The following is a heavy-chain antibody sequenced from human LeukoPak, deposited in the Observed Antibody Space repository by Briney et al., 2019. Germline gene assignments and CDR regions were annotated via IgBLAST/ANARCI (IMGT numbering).Heavy chain of an antibody. CDR1: GFTVSSNC. CDR3: ARGKYSSGWYDFDY. D-gene: IGHD6-19*01. J-gene: IGHJ4*02. CDR2: IYSGGST. Sequence: EGSLRLSCAASGFTVSSNCMSWVRQAPGKGLEWVSVIYSGGSTYYADSVKGRFTISRDNSKNTLYLQMNSLRAEDTAVYYCARGKYSSGWYDFDYWGQGTLVTVSS. V-gene: IGHV3-53*01.